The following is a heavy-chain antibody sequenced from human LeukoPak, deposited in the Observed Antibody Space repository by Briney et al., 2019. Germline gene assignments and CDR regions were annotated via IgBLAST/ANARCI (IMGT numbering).Heavy chain of an antibody. CDR1: GGSISSYY. Sequence: SETLSLTCTVSGGSISSYYWSWIRQPPGKGLEWIGYIYYGGSTNYNPSLKSRVTISVDTSKNQFSLKLSSVTAADTAVYYCARDTSSSGYYLFWGQGTLVTVSS. CDR3: ARDTSSSGYYLF. J-gene: IGHJ4*02. CDR2: IYYGGST. V-gene: IGHV4-59*01. D-gene: IGHD3-22*01.